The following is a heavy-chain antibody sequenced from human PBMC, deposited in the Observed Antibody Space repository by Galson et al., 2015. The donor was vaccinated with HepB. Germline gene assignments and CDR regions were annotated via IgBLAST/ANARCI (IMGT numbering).Heavy chain of an antibody. CDR2: IYYTGST. CDR3: ARGSDFWSGKPLDY. CDR1: GGSINNDGYY. V-gene: IGHV4-31*03. Sequence: TLSLTCTVSGGSINNDGYYWTWIRQHPGKGLEWIAYIYYTGSTYYSPSLKSRLTILVDTSKNQFSLKLTSVTAADTAVYYCARGSDFWSGKPLDYWGQGTLVTVSS. D-gene: IGHD3-3*01. J-gene: IGHJ4*02.